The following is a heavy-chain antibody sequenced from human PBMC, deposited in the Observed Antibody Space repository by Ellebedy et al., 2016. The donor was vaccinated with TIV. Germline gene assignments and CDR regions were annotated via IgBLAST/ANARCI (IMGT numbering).Heavy chain of an antibody. D-gene: IGHD2-21*02. J-gene: IGHJ3*02. Sequence: GGSLRLSCAASGFTFTDFDLGWVRQAPGKGLEWVSSISSSSSYIYYADSVKGRFTISRDNSKNTLYLQMDSLRAEDTAVYYCAKGEVVTTIGAFDIWGQGTMFTVSS. CDR2: ISSSSSYI. CDR3: AKGEVVTTIGAFDI. V-gene: IGHV3-21*04. CDR1: GFTFTDFD.